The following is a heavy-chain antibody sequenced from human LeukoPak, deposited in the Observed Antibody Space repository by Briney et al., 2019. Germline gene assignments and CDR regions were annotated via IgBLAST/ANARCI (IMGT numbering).Heavy chain of an antibody. J-gene: IGHJ6*03. D-gene: IGHD2-2*01. CDR1: GGTFSGYA. CDR2: IIPIFGTA. CDR3: AIGYCSSTSCYRGISPDYYYYMDV. Sequence: RASVKVSCKASGGTFSGYAISWVRQAPGQGFEWMGGIIPIFGTANYAQKFQGRVTITADESTSTAYMELSRLRSDDTAVYYCAIGYCSSTSCYRGISPDYYYYMDVWGKGTTVTLSS. V-gene: IGHV1-69*13.